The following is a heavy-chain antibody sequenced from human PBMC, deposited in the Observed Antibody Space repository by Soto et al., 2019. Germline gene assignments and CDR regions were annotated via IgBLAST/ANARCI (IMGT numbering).Heavy chain of an antibody. V-gene: IGHV3-53*01. Sequence: LRLSCAASGFTVSSNYLSSVRQAPGKGLEWVSVIFSADNTHYADSVKGRFTISRDNSKNTVFLQMNSLRAEDTAVYYCAITGAGYYIVWGQGTPVTVSS. D-gene: IGHD3-3*01. CDR3: AITGAGYYIV. CDR1: GFTVSSNY. J-gene: IGHJ4*02. CDR2: IFSADNT.